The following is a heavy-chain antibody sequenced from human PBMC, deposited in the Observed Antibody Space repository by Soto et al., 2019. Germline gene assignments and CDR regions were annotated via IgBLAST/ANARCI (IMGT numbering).Heavy chain of an antibody. V-gene: IGHV3-74*01. CDR3: ARGAYCGSTSCITYGMDV. J-gene: IGHJ6*02. CDR2: INSDGSST. D-gene: IGHD2-2*01. CDR1: GFTFSSYW. Sequence: EVQLVESGGGLVQPGGSLRLSCAASGFTFSSYWMHWVRQAPGKGLVWVSRINSDGSSTSYADSVKGRFTISRDNAKNTLYLQMNSLRAEDTAVYYCARGAYCGSTSCITYGMDVWGQGTTVTVSS.